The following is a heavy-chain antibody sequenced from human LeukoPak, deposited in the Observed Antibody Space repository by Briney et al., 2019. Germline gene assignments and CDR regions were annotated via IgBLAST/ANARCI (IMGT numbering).Heavy chain of an antibody. V-gene: IGHV4-38-2*02. CDR3: ARFSSIAAAFDY. Sequence: SETLSLTCTVSGYSISSGYYWGWIRQPPGKGLEWIGTIYHSGNTYYNPSLASRVIILVDTSKNEFSLQLGSVTAADTAVYYCARFSSIAAAFDYWGQGTLVTVSS. CDR2: IYHSGNT. CDR1: GYSISSGYY. J-gene: IGHJ4*02. D-gene: IGHD6-13*01.